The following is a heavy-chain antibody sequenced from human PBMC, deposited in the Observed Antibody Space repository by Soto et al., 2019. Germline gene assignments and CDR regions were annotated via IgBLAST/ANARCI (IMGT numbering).Heavy chain of an antibody. CDR2: IWYDGSNK. CDR3: ARENPWFGYYYGMDV. J-gene: IGHJ6*02. CDR1: GFTFSTYG. V-gene: IGHV3-33*01. Sequence: QVQLVESGGGVVQPGRSLRLSCAASGFTFSTYGMHWVRQAPGKGLEWVAVIWYDGSNKYYADSVKGRFTISRDNSKNTLYLQMNSLRAEDTAVYYCARENPWFGYYYGMDVWGQGTMVTVSS. D-gene: IGHD3-10*01.